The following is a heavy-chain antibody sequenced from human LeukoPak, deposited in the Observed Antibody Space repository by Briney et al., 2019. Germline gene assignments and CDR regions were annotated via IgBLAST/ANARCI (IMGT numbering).Heavy chain of an antibody. D-gene: IGHD3-22*01. Sequence: AAVKVSCKASGYTFTSYGISWVRQAPGQGVEWMGWISADNGKTNDAQKLQGRVTMTTDTSTSTAYMELTSLRSDDTAVYYCARSYYDSSGYYYIISFPYPNWFDPWGQGTLVTVSS. V-gene: IGHV1-18*01. CDR1: GYTFTSYG. CDR3: ARSYYDSSGYYYIISFPYPNWFDP. J-gene: IGHJ5*02. CDR2: ISADNGKT.